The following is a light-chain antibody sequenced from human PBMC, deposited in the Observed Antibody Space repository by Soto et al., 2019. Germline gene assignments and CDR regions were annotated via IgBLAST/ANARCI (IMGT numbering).Light chain of an antibody. V-gene: IGKV3-20*01. CDR1: QSVTNRY. Sequence: EIVLTQSPATPSLSPGERATLSCRASQSVTNRYLAWYRQKPGQAPRLLIFGASNRDTGIPDRFSGSGSGTDFTLTINRLEPGDFAVYYCHQYGSSPGTFGQGTKVEIK. J-gene: IGKJ1*01. CDR2: GAS. CDR3: HQYGSSPGT.